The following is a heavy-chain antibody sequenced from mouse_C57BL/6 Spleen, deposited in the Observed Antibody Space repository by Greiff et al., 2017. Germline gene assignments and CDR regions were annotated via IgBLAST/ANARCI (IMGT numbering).Heavy chain of an antibody. V-gene: IGHV5-9*01. Sequence: EVKLMESGGGLVKPGGSLKLSCAASGFTFSSYTMSWVRQTPEKRLAWVATISGGVGNTYYPASVKGRFTISRDNAKNTLYLQMSSLRSEDTALYYCARHDYDRRYFDVWGTGTTVTVSS. D-gene: IGHD2-4*01. CDR2: ISGGVGNT. CDR1: GFTFSSYT. J-gene: IGHJ1*03. CDR3: ARHDYDRRYFDV.